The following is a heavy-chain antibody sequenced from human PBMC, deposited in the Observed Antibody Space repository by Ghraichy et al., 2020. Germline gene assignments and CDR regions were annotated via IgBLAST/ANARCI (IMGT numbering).Heavy chain of an antibody. CDR3: AKELGYCSSTSCYVSELRY. V-gene: IGHV3-23*01. CDR1: GFTFSSYA. CDR2: ISGSGGST. Sequence: GGSLRLSCAASGFTFSSYAMSWVRQAPGKGLEWVSAISGSGGSTYYADSVKGRFTISRDNSKNTLYLQMNSLRAEDTAVYYCAKELGYCSSTSCYVSELRYWGQGTLVTVSS. J-gene: IGHJ4*02. D-gene: IGHD2-2*01.